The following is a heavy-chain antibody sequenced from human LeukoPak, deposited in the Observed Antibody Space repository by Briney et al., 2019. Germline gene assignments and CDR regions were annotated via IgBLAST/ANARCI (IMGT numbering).Heavy chain of an antibody. J-gene: IGHJ6*03. D-gene: IGHD2-2*02. Sequence: ASVKVSCKASGYTFTSYGISWVRQAPGQGLEWMGWISAYNGNTNYAQKLQGRVTMTADTSTSTAYMELSSLRSEDTAVYYCARDPCSTSCYRGGYYYYYMDVWGKGTTVTVSS. CDR1: GYTFTSYG. CDR2: ISAYNGNT. V-gene: IGHV1-18*01. CDR3: ARDPCSTSCYRGGYYYYYMDV.